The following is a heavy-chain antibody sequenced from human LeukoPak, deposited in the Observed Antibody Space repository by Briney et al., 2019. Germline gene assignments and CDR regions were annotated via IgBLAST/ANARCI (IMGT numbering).Heavy chain of an antibody. D-gene: IGHD4-17*01. V-gene: IGHV4-34*01. Sequence: KPSETLSLTCAVYGGSFSGYYWSWIRQPPGKGLEWIGEINHSGSTNYNPSLKSRVTISVDTSKNQFSLKLSSVTAADTAVYYCARASTVTTPRGMDVWGQGTTVTVSS. CDR1: GGSFSGYY. CDR3: ARASTVTTPRGMDV. J-gene: IGHJ6*02. CDR2: INHSGST.